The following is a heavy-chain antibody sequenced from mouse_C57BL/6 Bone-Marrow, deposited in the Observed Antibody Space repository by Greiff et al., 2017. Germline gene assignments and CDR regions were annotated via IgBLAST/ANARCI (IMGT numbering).Heavy chain of an antibody. V-gene: IGHV14-4*01. CDR1: GFTIKDDY. CDR3: TTFITTVVADY. CDR2: IDPENGDT. Sequence: VHVKQSGAELVRPGASVKLSCTASGFTIKDDYMHWVKQRPEQGLEWIGWIDPENGDTEYASKFQGKATITADTSSNTAYLQLSSLTSEDTAVYYCTTFITTVVADYWGQGTTLTVSS. J-gene: IGHJ2*01. D-gene: IGHD1-1*01.